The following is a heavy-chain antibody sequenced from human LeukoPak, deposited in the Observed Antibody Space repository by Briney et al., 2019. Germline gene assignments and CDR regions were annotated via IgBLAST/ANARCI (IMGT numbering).Heavy chain of an antibody. Sequence: GGSLRLSCAASGSFSSYVMTWVRQAPGRGLEWVSTLSASGGSTYYADSVKGRFTISRDNSKNTLYLQMSSLRAEDTAVYFCATDLILVLPAAYDYWGQGTLVTVSS. D-gene: IGHD2-2*01. V-gene: IGHV3-23*01. CDR3: ATDLILVLPAAYDY. CDR2: LSASGGST. CDR1: GSFSSYV. J-gene: IGHJ4*02.